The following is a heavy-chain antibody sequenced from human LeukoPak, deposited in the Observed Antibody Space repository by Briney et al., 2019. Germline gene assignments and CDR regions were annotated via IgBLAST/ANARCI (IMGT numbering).Heavy chain of an antibody. J-gene: IGHJ4*02. V-gene: IGHV1-69*05. Sequence: ASVKVSCKASGGTFSSYAISWVRQAPGQGLEWMGRIIPIFGTANYAQKFQGRVTITTDESTSTAYMELSSLRSEDTAVYYCASGYCSSTSCRRSFDYWGQGTLVTVSS. CDR3: ASGYCSSTSCRRSFDY. CDR1: GGTFSSYA. D-gene: IGHD2-2*03. CDR2: IIPIFGTA.